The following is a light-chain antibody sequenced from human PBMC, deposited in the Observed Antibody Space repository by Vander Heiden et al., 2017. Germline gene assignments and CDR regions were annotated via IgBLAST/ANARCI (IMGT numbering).Light chain of an antibody. CDR2: KVS. Sequence: DVVLTQSPPSLPVPLGQPASTAGRSIQSLVYSDGNSYLNWFQKRPGKSPRRLIYKVSNRDSGVPDRFSGSGSGTDFTLKISRVEAEDVGVYYCMQGTHWPPYTCGQGTKLEIK. J-gene: IGKJ2*01. CDR3: MQGTHWPPYT. V-gene: IGKV2-30*01. CDR1: QSLVYSDGNSY.